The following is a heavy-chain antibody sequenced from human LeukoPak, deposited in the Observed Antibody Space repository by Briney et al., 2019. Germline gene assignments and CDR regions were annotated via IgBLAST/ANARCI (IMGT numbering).Heavy chain of an antibody. CDR3: AGGSYYGSGSRPGYIEY. D-gene: IGHD3-10*01. J-gene: IGHJ4*02. Sequence: TGGSLRLSCAASGFSVNNNYMNWVRQATGKGLEWVSLMDNFGYKHYADSVEGRVTISGDSSRSTVYLQLNSLRAEDTAVYYCAGGSYYGSGSRPGYIEYWGQGTLVTVSS. CDR2: MDNFGYK. V-gene: IGHV3-53*01. CDR1: GFSVNNNY.